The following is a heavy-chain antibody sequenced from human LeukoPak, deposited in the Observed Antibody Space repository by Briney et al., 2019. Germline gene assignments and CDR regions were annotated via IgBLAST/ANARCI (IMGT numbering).Heavy chain of an antibody. J-gene: IGHJ6*02. CDR3: ARSPDSYSFYFDMGV. CDR2: ISSNSIYK. CDR1: GFTFSSYS. V-gene: IGHV3-21*01. Sequence: KPGGSLRLSCAASGFTFSSYSMNWVRRAPGKGLEWVSSISSNSIYKYYADSVKGRFTISRDNAESSLYLQMNSLRAEDTAVNYCARSPDSYSFYFDMGVWGQGTTVTVSS.